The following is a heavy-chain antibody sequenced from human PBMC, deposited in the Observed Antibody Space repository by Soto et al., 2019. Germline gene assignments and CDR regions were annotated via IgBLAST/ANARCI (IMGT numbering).Heavy chain of an antibody. J-gene: IGHJ4*02. Sequence: PSETLSLTCTVSGGSIRSGGYYWTWTRQHPGKGLEWIGYINYIGSTYYNPSLKRRVSISVDTSKNQFSLNLSSVTAADTAVYYCARCYYDSSGYNYYFDHWGQGALVTVSS. CDR1: GGSIRSGGYY. V-gene: IGHV4-31*03. CDR3: ARCYYDSSGYNYYFDH. CDR2: INYIGST. D-gene: IGHD3-22*01.